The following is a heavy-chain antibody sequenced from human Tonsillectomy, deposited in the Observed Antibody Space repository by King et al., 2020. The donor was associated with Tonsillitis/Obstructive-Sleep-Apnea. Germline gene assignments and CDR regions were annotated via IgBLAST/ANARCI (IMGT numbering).Heavy chain of an antibody. J-gene: IGHJ6*02. CDR3: ARDLGAGTNYYCGMDV. Sequence: VQLVESGAEVKKPGASVKVSCKASGYTFTGYYIHWVRQAPGQGLEWMGWIIPNTGGTNYAQQFQGRVTMTRDTSISTAYMELRRLRSDDTAVYYCARDLGAGTNYYCGMDVWGQGTTVTVSS. D-gene: IGHD1-1*01. CDR1: GYTFTGYY. CDR2: IIPNTGGT. V-gene: IGHV1-2*02.